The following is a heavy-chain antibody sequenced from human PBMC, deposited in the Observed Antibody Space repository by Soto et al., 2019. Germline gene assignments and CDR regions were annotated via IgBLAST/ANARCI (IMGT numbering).Heavy chain of an antibody. CDR3: ALGFDY. J-gene: IGHJ4*02. CDR2: IIPIFGTP. CDR1: GGTFSSYA. V-gene: IGHV1-69*06. Sequence: QVQLVQSGAEVKKPGSSVKVSCKASGGTFSSYAISWVRQAPGQGLEWMGGIIPIFGTPNYAQKFQGRVTINADKSTITANMQLRSLRSDHTSVYYCALGFDYWGQGTLVKVAS. D-gene: IGHD7-27*01.